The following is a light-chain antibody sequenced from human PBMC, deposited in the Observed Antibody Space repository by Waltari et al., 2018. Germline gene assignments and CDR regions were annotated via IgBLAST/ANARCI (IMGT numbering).Light chain of an antibody. V-gene: IGKV3-15*01. CDR2: GAS. CDR1: QSVAAK. Sequence: EIVMTXSPDTLSVSXGERATLSXRASQSVAAKLAWYQQKPGQPPRLLIYGASTSATGIPARXSGHGFGTDFTLTIPSXXSEDVAVXYCQQYNNWPLVYTXXXGTKLEIK. CDR3: QQYNNWPLVYT. J-gene: IGKJ2*01.